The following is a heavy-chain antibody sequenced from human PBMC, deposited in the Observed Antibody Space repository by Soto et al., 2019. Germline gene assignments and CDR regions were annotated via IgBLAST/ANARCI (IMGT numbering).Heavy chain of an antibody. CDR3: ARKYHDILTGSPHFDY. J-gene: IGHJ4*02. D-gene: IGHD3-9*01. CDR1: GGSISSSNW. V-gene: IGHV4-4*02. Sequence: QVQLQESGPGLVKPSGTLSLTCAVSGGSISSSNWWSWVRQPPGKGLEWIGEIYHSGSTNYNPSLKSRVTISVDKSKNQFSLKLRSLISADTAVYYCARKYHDILTGSPHFDYWGQGTLVTVSS. CDR2: IYHSGST.